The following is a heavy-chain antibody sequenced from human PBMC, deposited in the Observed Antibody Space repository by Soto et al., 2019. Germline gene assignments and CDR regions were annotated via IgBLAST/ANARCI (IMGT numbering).Heavy chain of an antibody. CDR2: ISYDGSNK. V-gene: IGHV3-30*18. CDR3: AKVGGYYFSGSCSVGENYYGMDV. J-gene: IGHJ6*02. D-gene: IGHD3-10*01. Sequence: GGSLRLSCAASGFTFSSYGMHWVRQAPGKGLEWVAVISYDGSNKYYADSVKGRFTISRDNSKNTLYLQMNSLRAEDTAVYYCAKVGGYYFSGSCSVGENYYGMDVWGQGTTVTVSS. CDR1: GFTFSSYG.